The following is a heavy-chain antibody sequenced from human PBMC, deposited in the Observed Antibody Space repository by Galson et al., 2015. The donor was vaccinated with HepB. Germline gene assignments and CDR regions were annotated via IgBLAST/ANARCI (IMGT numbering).Heavy chain of an antibody. CDR2: VNNVGNA. D-gene: IGHD1-26*01. CDR3: AKDHPSGGWPVFDY. CDR1: GYNIGSRA. Sequence: SLRLSCAASGYNIGSRAVSWVRQAPGKGPEWIASVNNVGNAYYANSAKGRFTVSRDDSKNTLFLEMNSLRVEDTGVYYCAKDHPSGGWPVFDYWGQGTLVTVAS. J-gene: IGHJ4*02. V-gene: IGHV3-23*01.